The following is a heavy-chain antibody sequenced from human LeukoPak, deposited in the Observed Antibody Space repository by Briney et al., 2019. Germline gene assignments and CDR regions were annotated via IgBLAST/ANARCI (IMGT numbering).Heavy chain of an antibody. Sequence: SETLSLTCTVSGGSISSSSYYWGWIRQPPGKGLEWIGYIYYSGSTNYNPSLKSRVTISVDTSKNQFSLKLSSVTAADTAVYYCARNIGYCSGGSCYSEGWFDPWGQGTLVTVSS. J-gene: IGHJ5*02. V-gene: IGHV4-61*05. CDR3: ARNIGYCSGGSCYSEGWFDP. CDR2: IYYSGST. CDR1: GGSISSSSYY. D-gene: IGHD2-15*01.